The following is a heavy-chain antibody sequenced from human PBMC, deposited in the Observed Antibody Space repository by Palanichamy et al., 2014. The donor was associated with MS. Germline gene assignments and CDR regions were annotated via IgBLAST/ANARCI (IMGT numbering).Heavy chain of an antibody. V-gene: IGHV1-8*01. J-gene: IGHJ5*02. CDR2: MNPNSGNT. D-gene: IGHD1-26*01. Sequence: QVQLVQSGAEVKKPGASVKVSCKASGHTFTSYDINWVRQATGQGLEWMGWMNPNSGNTGYAQKFQGRVTMTRNTSISTAYMELSSLRSEDTAVYYCARAHSGSYYRWFDPWGQGTLVTVSS. CDR3: ARAHSGSYYRWFDP. CDR1: GHTFTSYD.